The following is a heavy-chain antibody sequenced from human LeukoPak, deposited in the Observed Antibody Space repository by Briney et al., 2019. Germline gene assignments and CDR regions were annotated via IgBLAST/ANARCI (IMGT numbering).Heavy chain of an antibody. J-gene: IGHJ4*02. D-gene: IGHD3-22*01. CDR3: AKESLPHRGYYFDS. V-gene: IGHV3-23*01. Sequence: GGSLRLSCAASGFTFSAYAMSWVRQAPGKGLEWVSAISEDGGARLYADSVKGRFTISRDNSENTVSLQANSLRAGDTAVYFCAKESLPHRGYYFDSWGRGTLITVSS. CDR2: ISEDGGAR. CDR1: GFTFSAYA.